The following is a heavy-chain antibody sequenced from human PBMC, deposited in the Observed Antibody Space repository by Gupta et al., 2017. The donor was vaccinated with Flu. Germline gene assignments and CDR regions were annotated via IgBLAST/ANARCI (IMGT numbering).Heavy chain of an antibody. CDR3: VKGTSENHY. CDR2: VLYDETEK. J-gene: IGHJ4*02. V-gene: IGHV3-30*18. D-gene: IGHD6-6*01. Sequence: QVQLLESGGGVVQPGRSLRLSCTVSGSTYSNYAVDWVRQAPGKGLEWLAGVLYDETEKYYADSVKGRFTISRDNSKNTVFLELNSLTIEDTALYYCVKGTSENHYWGQGTQVTVSS. CDR1: GSTYSNYA.